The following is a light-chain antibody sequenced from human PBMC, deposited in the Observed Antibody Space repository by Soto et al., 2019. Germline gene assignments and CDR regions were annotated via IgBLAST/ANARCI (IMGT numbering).Light chain of an antibody. CDR3: QQRSNWHTWT. V-gene: IGKV3-11*01. J-gene: IGKJ1*01. Sequence: EIVLTQSPATLSLSPGERATLSCRASQRVSSYLAWYQQKPGQAPRLLIYDASNRATGIPARFSGSGSGTDFTLTISSLEPEDFAVYYCQQRSNWHTWTFGQGTKVEIK. CDR2: DAS. CDR1: QRVSSY.